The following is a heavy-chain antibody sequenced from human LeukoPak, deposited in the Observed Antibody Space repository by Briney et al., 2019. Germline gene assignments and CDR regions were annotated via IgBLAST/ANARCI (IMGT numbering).Heavy chain of an antibody. CDR3: AKVKGWYGEGYFDY. Sequence: GGSLRLSCAASGIAVSSNYMSWVRQAPGKGLEWVSVIYRDGRTYYGDSVKGRFTISRDISKNTLFLQMTSLTAEDTALYYCAKVKGWYGEGYFDYWGQGSLVTVSS. J-gene: IGHJ4*02. V-gene: IGHV3-53*01. CDR1: GIAVSSNY. D-gene: IGHD3-10*01. CDR2: IYRDGRT.